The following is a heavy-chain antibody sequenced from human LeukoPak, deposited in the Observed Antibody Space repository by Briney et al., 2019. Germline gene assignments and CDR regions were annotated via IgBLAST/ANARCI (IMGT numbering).Heavy chain of an antibody. V-gene: IGHV3-33*06. J-gene: IGHJ1*01. D-gene: IGHD1-26*01. Sequence: GGSLRLSCAASGFTSSSYGMHWVRQAPGKGVERVAVIWYDGSNKYYADSVKGRFTISRDNSKNTLYLQMNSRRAEDTAVYYCAKAIVGATGYFQHWGQGTLVTVSS. CDR2: IWYDGSNK. CDR3: AKAIVGATGYFQH. CDR1: GFTSSSYG.